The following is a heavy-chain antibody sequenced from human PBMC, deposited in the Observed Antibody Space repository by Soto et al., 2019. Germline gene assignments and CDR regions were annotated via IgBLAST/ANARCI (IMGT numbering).Heavy chain of an antibody. V-gene: IGHV3-30*03. Sequence: QVQLVESGGGVVQPGRSLRLSCAASGFTFSSYGMHWVRQAPGKGLEWVAVISYDGSNKYYADSVKGRFTISRDNSKNTLYLQMTSLRAEDTAVYSCATCSVPKRRDGYNCYFDYWGQGTLVTVSS. D-gene: IGHD5-12*01. CDR2: ISYDGSNK. J-gene: IGHJ4*02. CDR1: GFTFSSYG. CDR3: ATCSVPKRRDGYNCYFDY.